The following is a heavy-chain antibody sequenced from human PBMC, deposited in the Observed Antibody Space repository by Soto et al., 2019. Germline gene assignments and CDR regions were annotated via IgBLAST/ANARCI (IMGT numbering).Heavy chain of an antibody. J-gene: IGHJ6*02. Sequence: GASVKVSCKASGYTFTSYGISWVRQAPGQGLEWMGWVSAYNGNTNYAQKLQGRVTMTTDTSTSTAYMELRSLRAEDTAVYYCAKGTRDWIQLWGPSYYYYGMDVWGQGTTVTVS. CDR1: GYTFTSYG. D-gene: IGHD5-18*01. CDR2: VSAYNGNT. V-gene: IGHV1-18*04. CDR3: AKGTRDWIQLWGPSYYYYGMDV.